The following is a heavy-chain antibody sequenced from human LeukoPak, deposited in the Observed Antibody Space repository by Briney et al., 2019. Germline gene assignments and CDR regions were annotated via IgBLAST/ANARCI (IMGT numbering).Heavy chain of an antibody. CDR3: APVGVGASN. D-gene: IGHD1-26*01. CDR1: GFTFSDHY. Sequence: GGSLRLSCAASGFTFSDHYMDWVRQAPGKGLEWVGRTRNKANSYTTEYAASVKGRFTISRDDSKNSLYLQMNSLKTEDTAVYYCAPVGVGASNWGQGTLVTVSS. J-gene: IGHJ4*02. V-gene: IGHV3-72*01. CDR2: TRNKANSYTT.